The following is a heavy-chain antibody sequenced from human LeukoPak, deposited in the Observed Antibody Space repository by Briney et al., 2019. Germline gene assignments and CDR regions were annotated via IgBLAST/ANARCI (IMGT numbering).Heavy chain of an antibody. V-gene: IGHV4-39*01. CDR2: IYYSGST. CDR1: GGSISSSSYY. CDR3: ARRYYSGGSCYYFDY. D-gene: IGHD2-15*01. Sequence: PSETLSLTCTVSGGSISSSSYYWGWIRQPPGKGLEWIGSIYYSGSTYYNPSLKSRVTVSVDTSNNQFSLKLSAVTAADTAVYYGARRYYSGGSCYYFDYWGQGTLVTVSS. J-gene: IGHJ4*02.